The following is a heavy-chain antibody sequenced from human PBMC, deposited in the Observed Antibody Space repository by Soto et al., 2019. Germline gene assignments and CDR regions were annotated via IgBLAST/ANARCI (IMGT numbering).Heavy chain of an antibody. Sequence: GASVKVSCKASGYTFTGYYMHWVRQAPGQGLEWMGWINPNSGGTNYAQKFQGWVTMTRDTSISTAYMELSRLRSDDTAVYYCASGFRYFDWLAPDYYYYYGMDVWGQGTTVTVSS. CDR3: ASGFRYFDWLAPDYYYYYGMDV. V-gene: IGHV1-2*04. J-gene: IGHJ6*02. CDR2: INPNSGGT. CDR1: GYTFTGYY. D-gene: IGHD3-9*01.